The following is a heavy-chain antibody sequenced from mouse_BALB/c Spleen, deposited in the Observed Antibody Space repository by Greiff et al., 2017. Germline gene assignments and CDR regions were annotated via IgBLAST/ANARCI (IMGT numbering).Heavy chain of an antibody. Sequence: EVNVVESGGGLVKPGGSLKLSCAASGFTFSDYYMYWVRQTPEKRLEWVATISDGGSYTYYPDSVKGRFTISRDNAKNNLYLQMSSLKSEDTAMYYCARGDGYYYYAMDYWGQGTSVTVSS. J-gene: IGHJ4*01. CDR2: ISDGGSYT. D-gene: IGHD2-3*01. V-gene: IGHV5-4*02. CDR3: ARGDGYYYYAMDY. CDR1: GFTFSDYY.